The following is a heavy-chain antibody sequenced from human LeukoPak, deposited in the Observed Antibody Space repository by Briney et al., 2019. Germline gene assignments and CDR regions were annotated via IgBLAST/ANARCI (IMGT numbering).Heavy chain of an antibody. CDR3: ARNPGLGELFLGAFDI. Sequence: SVKVSCKASGGTFSSYAISWVRQAPGQGLEWMGGIIPIFGTANYAQKFQGRVTITADESTSTAYMELSSLRSEDTAVYYCARNPGLGELFLGAFDIWGQGTMVTVSS. CDR1: GGTFSSYA. J-gene: IGHJ3*02. CDR2: IIPIFGTA. V-gene: IGHV1-69*13. D-gene: IGHD3-10*01.